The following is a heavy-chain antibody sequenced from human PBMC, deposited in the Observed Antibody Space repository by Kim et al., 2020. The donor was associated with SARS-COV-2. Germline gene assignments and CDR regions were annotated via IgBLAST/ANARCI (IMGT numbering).Heavy chain of an antibody. Sequence: SETLSLTCTVSGGSIRGGDFYWSWIRQHPGNGLEWIGYIYYTGSTYYNPSLKSRVAISSDTSKSQFSLRMNSVTAADTAVHYCARVHYSQGFCDFWGQGTLVTVSS. V-gene: IGHV4-31*03. CDR2: IYYTGST. CDR3: ARVHYSQGFCDF. J-gene: IGHJ4*02. CDR1: GGSIRGGDFY. D-gene: IGHD4-4*01.